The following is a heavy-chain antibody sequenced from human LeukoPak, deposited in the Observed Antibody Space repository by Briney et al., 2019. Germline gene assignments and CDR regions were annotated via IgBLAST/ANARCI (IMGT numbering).Heavy chain of an antibody. CDR1: GFTFSSYA. J-gene: IGHJ5*02. Sequence: GGSLRLSCAASGFTFSSYAMHWVRQAPGKGLEWVAVISYDGSNKYYADSVKGRLTISRDNSKNTLYLQMNSLRAEDTAVYYCARDRGYSSSWYLRGFDPWGQGTLVTVPS. CDR3: ARDRGYSSSWYLRGFDP. CDR2: ISYDGSNK. V-gene: IGHV3-30*04. D-gene: IGHD6-13*01.